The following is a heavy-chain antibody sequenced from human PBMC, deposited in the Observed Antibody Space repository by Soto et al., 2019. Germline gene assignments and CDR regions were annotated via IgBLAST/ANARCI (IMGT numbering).Heavy chain of an antibody. CDR2: ISAYNGNT. CDR1: GYTFTSYG. J-gene: IGHJ4*02. V-gene: IGHV1-18*01. D-gene: IGHD2-15*01. Sequence: ASVKVSCTASGYTFTSYGISWVRQAPGQGLEWMGWISAYNGNTNYAQKLQGRVTMTTDTSTSTAYMELRSLRSDDTAVYYCARDPDIVVVVAATRRFDYWGQGTLVTVSS. CDR3: ARDPDIVVVVAATRRFDY.